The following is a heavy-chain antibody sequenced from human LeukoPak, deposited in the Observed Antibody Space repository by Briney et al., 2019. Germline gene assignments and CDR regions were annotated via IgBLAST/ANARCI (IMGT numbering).Heavy chain of an antibody. V-gene: IGHV4-38-2*02. D-gene: IGHD3-10*01. CDR2: IYHGGRT. J-gene: IGHJ4*02. CDR3: ARDLSYYGSGSAD. Sequence: SETLSLTCAVSGYSISSGYYWGWIRQPPGKGLEWIGSIYHGGRTYYNPSLTGRVTISVDTSKNQFSLKLSSVTAADSAVYYCARDLSYYGSGSADWGQGTLVTVSS. CDR1: GYSISSGYY.